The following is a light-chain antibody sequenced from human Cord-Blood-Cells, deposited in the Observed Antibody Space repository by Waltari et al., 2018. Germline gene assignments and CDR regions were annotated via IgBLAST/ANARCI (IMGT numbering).Light chain of an antibody. J-gene: IGLJ2*01. CDR2: DVS. CDR3: SSYTRSIRV. Sequence: QSALTQPASVSGSPGQSITISCTGTSSDVGGYNYVSWYQQHPGKAPKLMIHDVSNRPLCVSSLFSGSNSGNTASLSISGLQAEDEADYYCSSYTRSIRVFGGGTKLTVL. V-gene: IGLV2-14*01. CDR1: SSDVGGYNY.